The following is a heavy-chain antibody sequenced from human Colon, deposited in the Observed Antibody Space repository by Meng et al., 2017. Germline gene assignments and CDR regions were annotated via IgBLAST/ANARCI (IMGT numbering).Heavy chain of an antibody. CDR1: GFTFSKAW. J-gene: IGHJ4*02. Sequence: GESLKISCAGSGFTFSKAWMSWVRQAPGKGLEWVGRIKSKTDGGTTDYAAPVKGRFTISRDDSKNTLSLQMNSLKTEDTAVYYCTIDGQDYWGQGTLVTVSS. V-gene: IGHV3-15*01. CDR3: TIDGQDY. CDR2: IKSKTDGGTT.